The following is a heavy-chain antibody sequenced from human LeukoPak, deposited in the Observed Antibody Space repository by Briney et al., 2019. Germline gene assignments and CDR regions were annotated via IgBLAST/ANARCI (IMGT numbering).Heavy chain of an antibody. CDR1: GFTFSNYG. D-gene: IGHD5-12*01. V-gene: IGHV3-30*18. CDR2: ISYDGSNK. Sequence: GGSLRLSCAASGFTFSNYGMHWVRQAPGKGLEWVAVISYDGSNKYYADSVKGRFTISRDNSKNTLYLQMNSLRAEDTAVYYCAKDVRGYSGYDYYYGMDVWGQGTTVTVSS. CDR3: AKDVRGYSGYDYYYGMDV. J-gene: IGHJ6*02.